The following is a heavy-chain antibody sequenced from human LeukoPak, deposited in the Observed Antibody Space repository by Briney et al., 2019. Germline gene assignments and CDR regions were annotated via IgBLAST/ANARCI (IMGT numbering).Heavy chain of an antibody. CDR3: ARGRIAAPNWFDP. J-gene: IGHJ5*02. CDR2: VYHTGST. D-gene: IGHD6-13*01. Sequence: KSSETLSLTCTVSGYSITSDHFWGWIRQPPGKGLEWIGSVYHTGSTFYSPSLKSRVTISVDTSKNQFSLKLNSVTAADTAVYYCARGRIAAPNWFDPWGQGTLVTVSS. V-gene: IGHV4-38-2*02. CDR1: GYSITSDHF.